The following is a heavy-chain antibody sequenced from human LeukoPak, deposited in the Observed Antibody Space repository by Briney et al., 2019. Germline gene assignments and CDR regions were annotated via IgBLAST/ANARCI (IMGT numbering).Heavy chain of an antibody. D-gene: IGHD1-7*01. J-gene: IGHJ4*02. CDR3: ARGYAGTTSGVDY. Sequence: GGSLRLSCAASGFTFSNYDMSWVRQAPGSGLEWVSGITGSGGSTYYADSVKGRFTVSRDNSKTTLYLQMNSLRAEDTAVYYCARGYAGTTSGVDYWGQGTLVTVSS. V-gene: IGHV3-23*01. CDR1: GFTFSNYD. CDR2: ITGSGGST.